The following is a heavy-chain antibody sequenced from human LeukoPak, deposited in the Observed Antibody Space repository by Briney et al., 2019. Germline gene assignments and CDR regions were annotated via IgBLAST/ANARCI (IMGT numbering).Heavy chain of an antibody. CDR2: INENDANT. D-gene: IGHD6-19*01. V-gene: IGHV3-23*01. Sequence: PGGSLRLSCAASGFTFSNYGMSWVRQAPGKGLEWVSTINENDANTHYADSVKGRFTISRDNSKNTLLLQMNSLRADDTALYYCTKGDGGWYPIDYWGQGTLVIVSS. J-gene: IGHJ4*02. CDR3: TKGDGGWYPIDY. CDR1: GFTFSNYG.